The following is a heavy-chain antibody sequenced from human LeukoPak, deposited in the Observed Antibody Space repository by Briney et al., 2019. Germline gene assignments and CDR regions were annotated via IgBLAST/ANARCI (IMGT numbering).Heavy chain of an antibody. CDR3: ARGPIVGAPHTWFDP. V-gene: IGHV1-2*04. D-gene: IGHD1-26*01. CDR1: GYTFTGYY. CDR2: INPNSGGT. J-gene: IGHJ5*02. Sequence: ASVKVSCKASGYTFTGYYMHWVRQAPGQGLEWMGWINPNSGGTNYAQKFQGWVTMTRDTSISTAYMELSRLRSDDTAVYYCARGPIVGAPHTWFDPWGQGTLVTVSS.